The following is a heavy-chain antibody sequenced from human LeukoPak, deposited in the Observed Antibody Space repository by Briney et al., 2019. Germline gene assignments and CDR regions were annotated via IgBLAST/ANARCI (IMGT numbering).Heavy chain of an antibody. D-gene: IGHD3-22*01. CDR2: IYSGGST. J-gene: IGHJ5*02. CDR1: GFTVSSNY. Sequence: GGSLRLSCAASGFTVSSNYMSWVRQAPGKGLEWVSVIYSGGSTYYADSVKGRFTVSRDNSKNTLYLQMNSLRAEDTAVYYCAKDVLYYYDSSGDYHWGQGTLVTVSS. V-gene: IGHV3-66*01. CDR3: AKDVLYYYDSSGDYH.